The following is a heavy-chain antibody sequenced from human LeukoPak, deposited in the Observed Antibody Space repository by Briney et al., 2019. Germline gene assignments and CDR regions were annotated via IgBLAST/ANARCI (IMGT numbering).Heavy chain of an antibody. J-gene: IGHJ4*02. CDR1: GYTFTSYG. Sequence: AASVKVSCKGSGYTFTSYGISWVRQAPGQGLEWMGGIIPIFGTANYAQKFQGRVTITADKSTSTAYMELSSLRSEDTAVYYCASTVRETRITIFGVVTFDYWGQGTLVTVSS. CDR3: ASTVRETRITIFGVVTFDY. V-gene: IGHV1-69*06. CDR2: IIPIFGTA. D-gene: IGHD3-3*01.